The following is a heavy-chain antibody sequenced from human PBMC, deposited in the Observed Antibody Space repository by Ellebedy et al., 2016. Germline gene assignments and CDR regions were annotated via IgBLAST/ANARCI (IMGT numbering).Heavy chain of an antibody. CDR2: IQQDGSEK. J-gene: IGHJ4*02. CDR3: ARRRGSYSFDY. V-gene: IGHV3-7*03. CDR1: GFTLRTYW. D-gene: IGHD1-26*01. Sequence: GGSLRLSCAVSGFTLRTYWMSWVRQAPGKGLEWVATIQQDGSEKYYVDSVKGRFTISRDNAKNSLYLQMSSLRVEDTAVYYCARRRGSYSFDYWGQGILVTVSS.